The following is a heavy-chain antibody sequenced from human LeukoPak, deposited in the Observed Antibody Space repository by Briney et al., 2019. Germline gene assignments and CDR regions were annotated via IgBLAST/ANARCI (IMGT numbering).Heavy chain of an antibody. CDR1: GYSFTSYW. V-gene: IGHV5-51*01. CDR2: IFRVVSDT. CDR3: ARPDESSTSPFDL. D-gene: IGHD2-2*01. Sequence: GASLKISCRGSGYSFTSYWFGWLRQMPGKGLGGRRMIFRVVSDTGYSPSFQGQVTISADKSISTAYLQWSSLKASDTAMYYCARPDESSTSPFDLWGRGTLVTVSS. J-gene: IGHJ2*01.